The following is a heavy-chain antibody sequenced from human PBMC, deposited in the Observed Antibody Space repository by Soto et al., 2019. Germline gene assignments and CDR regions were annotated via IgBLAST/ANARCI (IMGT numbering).Heavy chain of an antibody. CDR2: IYPGDSDT. D-gene: IGHD6-13*01. V-gene: IGHV5-51*01. CDR1: GYRFTTYS. J-gene: IGHJ3*02. Sequence: PGESLKVSCKGSGYRFTTYSIDWVRQRPGKGLEWMGIIYPGDSDTRYSPSFQGQVTISADKSISTAYRQWSSLKASDTAMYYCARPPQQLGAFDIWGQGTMVTVSS. CDR3: ARPPQQLGAFDI.